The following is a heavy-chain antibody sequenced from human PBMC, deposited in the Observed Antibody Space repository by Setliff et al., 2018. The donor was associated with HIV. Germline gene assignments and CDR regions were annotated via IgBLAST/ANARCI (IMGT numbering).Heavy chain of an antibody. CDR2: IHTTGST. Sequence: SSETLSLTCSVSGDSISSGSYYWSWIRLPAGKGLEWIGRIHTTGSTNYNPSLKSRVTISIDTSKNQFSLKLNSVTATDTAVYYCAKRTFGSGRFDPWGQGTLVTVSS. J-gene: IGHJ5*02. D-gene: IGHD3-16*01. CDR3: AKRTFGSGRFDP. V-gene: IGHV4-61*02. CDR1: GDSISSGSYY.